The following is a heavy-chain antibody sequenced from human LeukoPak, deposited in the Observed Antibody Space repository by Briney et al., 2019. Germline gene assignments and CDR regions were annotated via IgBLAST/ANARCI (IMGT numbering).Heavy chain of an antibody. CDR2: INPSGGST. CDR3: ARGVDVWFGELEFDY. J-gene: IGHJ4*02. V-gene: IGHV1-46*01. D-gene: IGHD3-10*01. CDR1: GYTSTSYY. Sequence: ASVKVSCKASGYTSTSYYMHWVRQAPGQGLEWMGIINPSGGSTSYAQKFQGRVTMTRDTSTSTVYMELSSLRSEDTAVYYCARGVDVWFGELEFDYWGQGTLVTVSS.